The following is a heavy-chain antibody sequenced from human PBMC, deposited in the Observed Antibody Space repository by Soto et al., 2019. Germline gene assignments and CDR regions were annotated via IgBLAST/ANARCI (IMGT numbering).Heavy chain of an antibody. CDR1: GYTFTNYG. Sequence: QVQLVQSGAAVREPGASVTVSCKASGYTFTNYGIIWVRQAPGQGLEWIGWISAYNGKIDYAQKVQGRVTLTTDTSTSIAFMELRRLRSDDTAVYYCARETIPQINYYGTDVWGQGTTVTVSS. CDR2: ISAYNGKI. V-gene: IGHV1-18*01. J-gene: IGHJ6*02. CDR3: ARETIPQINYYGTDV. D-gene: IGHD3-3*01.